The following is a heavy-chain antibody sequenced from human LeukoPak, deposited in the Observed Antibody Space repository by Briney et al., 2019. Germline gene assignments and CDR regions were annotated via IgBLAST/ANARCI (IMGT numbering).Heavy chain of an antibody. D-gene: IGHD3-3*02. J-gene: IGHJ4*02. CDR1: GFTFSSYG. V-gene: IGHV3-33*01. CDR3: ARDQGVGLWHFFGGPQDY. CDR2: IWYDGSNK. Sequence: GGSLRLSCAASGFTFSSYGMHWVRQAPGKGLEWVAVIWYDGSNKYYADSVKGRFTISRDNSKNTLYLQMNSLRAEDTAVYYCARDQGVGLWHFFGGPQDYWGQGTLVTVSS.